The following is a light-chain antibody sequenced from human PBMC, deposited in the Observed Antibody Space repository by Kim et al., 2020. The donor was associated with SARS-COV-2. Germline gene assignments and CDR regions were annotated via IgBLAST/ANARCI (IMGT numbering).Light chain of an antibody. CDR1: SSDVGGYNY. CDR3: SSYTSSSTPL. V-gene: IGLV2-14*03. CDR2: DVS. Sequence: QSALTQPASVSGSPGQSITVSCPGTSSDVGGYNYVSWYQQHPGKAPKLMIYDVSKRPSGVSNRFSGSKSGNTASLTISGLQAEDEGDYYCSSYTSSSTPLFGGGTKVTVL. J-gene: IGLJ2*01.